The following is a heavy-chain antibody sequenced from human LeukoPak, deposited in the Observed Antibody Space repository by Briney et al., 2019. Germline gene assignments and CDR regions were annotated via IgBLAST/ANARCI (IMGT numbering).Heavy chain of an antibody. D-gene: IGHD3-22*01. CDR3: ARDTDRGFDY. J-gene: IGHJ4*02. CDR2: ISSSSSTI. Sequence: AGGSLRLSCAASGFTFSSYSMNWVRQAPGKVLEWVSYISSSSSTIYYADSVKGRFTISRDNAKNSLYLQMNSLRAEDTAVYYCARDTDRGFDYWGQGTLVTVSS. V-gene: IGHV3-48*01. CDR1: GFTFSSYS.